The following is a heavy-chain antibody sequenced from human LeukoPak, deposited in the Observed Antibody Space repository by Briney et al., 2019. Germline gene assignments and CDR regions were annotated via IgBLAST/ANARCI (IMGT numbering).Heavy chain of an antibody. CDR3: ASSIAAAATGDY. D-gene: IGHD6-13*01. CDR2: ISSSSSTI. CDR1: GFTFSSYS. V-gene: IGHV3-48*02. J-gene: IGHJ4*02. Sequence: GGSLRLSCAASGFTFSSYSMNWVRQAPGKGLEWDSYISSSSSTIYYADSVKGRFTISRDNAKNSLYLQMNSLRDEDTAVYYCASSIAAAATGDYWGQGTLVTVSS.